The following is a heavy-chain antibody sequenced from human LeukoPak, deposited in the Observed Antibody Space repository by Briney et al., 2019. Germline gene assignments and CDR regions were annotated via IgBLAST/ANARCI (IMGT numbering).Heavy chain of an antibody. CDR3: ARGYGIVGATFDY. CDR2: ISSSGSTI. D-gene: IGHD1-26*01. CDR1: GFTFSSYE. V-gene: IGHV3-48*03. Sequence: GGSLRLSCAASGFTFSSYEMNWVRQAPGKGLEWVSYISSSGSTICYADSVKGRFTISRDNAKNSLYLQMNSLRAEDTAVYYCARGYGIVGATFDYWGQGTLVTVSS. J-gene: IGHJ4*02.